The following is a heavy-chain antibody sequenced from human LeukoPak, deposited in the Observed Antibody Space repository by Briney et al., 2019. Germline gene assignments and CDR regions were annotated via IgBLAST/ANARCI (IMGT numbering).Heavy chain of an antibody. CDR2: ISSSSSYI. J-gene: IGHJ3*02. V-gene: IGHV3-21*01. CDR1: GFTFSSYT. D-gene: IGHD5-12*01. CDR3: ARGGGSRNDAFDI. Sequence: GGSLRLSCSASGFTFSSYTMNWVRQAPGKGLEWVSSISSSSSYIYYADSVKGRFTISRDNAKNSLYLQMNSLRAEDTAVYYCARGGGSRNDAFDIWGQGTMVTVSS.